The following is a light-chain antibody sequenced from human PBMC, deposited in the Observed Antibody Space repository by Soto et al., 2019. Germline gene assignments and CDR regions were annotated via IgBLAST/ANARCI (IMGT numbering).Light chain of an antibody. CDR1: QTIRRW. CDR2: DAS. Sequence: DIEMTKSPSTLSASVGDRVTITCRASQTIRRWLAWYQQRHGKAPKVLIYDASTLESGVPARFSGSGSETEFTLTISSLQPEDSATYYCHHYNSDPWTFGQGTKVEIK. V-gene: IGKV1-5*01. CDR3: HHYNSDPWT. J-gene: IGKJ1*01.